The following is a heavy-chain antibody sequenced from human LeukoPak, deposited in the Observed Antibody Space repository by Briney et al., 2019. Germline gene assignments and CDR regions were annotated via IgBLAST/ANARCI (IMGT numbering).Heavy chain of an antibody. Sequence: GGSLRLSCTASGFTFSTYWMSWVRQVPGKGLEFVVSIHQDGSEREYVDSVKGRFTISRDNAKSSLYLQMISLRAEDTAVYYCARWRGAQSEFEYWGQGTLVTVSS. V-gene: IGHV3-7*01. CDR1: GFTFSTYW. CDR2: IHQDGSER. J-gene: IGHJ4*02. CDR3: ARWRGAQSEFEY. D-gene: IGHD3-3*01.